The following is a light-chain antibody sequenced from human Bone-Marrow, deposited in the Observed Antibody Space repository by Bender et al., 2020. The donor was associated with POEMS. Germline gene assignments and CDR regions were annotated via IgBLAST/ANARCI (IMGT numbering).Light chain of an antibody. CDR2: EDS. Sequence: SYELTQPPSVSVSPGQTARITCSGDALPKKFADWYQQKSGQAPVLVIYEDSKRPSGIPERFSGSSSGTTVTLTISGAQIDDEADYYCYSAADFNVVFGTGTKVTVL. CDR1: ALPKKF. J-gene: IGLJ1*01. CDR3: YSAADFNVV. V-gene: IGLV3-10*01.